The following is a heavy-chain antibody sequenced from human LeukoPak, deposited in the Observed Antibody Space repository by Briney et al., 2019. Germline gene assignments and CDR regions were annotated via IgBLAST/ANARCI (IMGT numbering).Heavy chain of an antibody. V-gene: IGHV4-59*01. Sequence: SETLSLTCTVSGGSISSYYWSWIRQPPGKGLEWIGYIYYSGSTNYNPSLKSRVTISVDTSKNQFSLKLSSVTAADTAVYYCARGGESGYDYLDYWGQGILVSVSS. J-gene: IGHJ4*02. CDR1: GGSISSYY. CDR3: ARGGESGYDYLDY. CDR2: IYYSGST. D-gene: IGHD5-12*01.